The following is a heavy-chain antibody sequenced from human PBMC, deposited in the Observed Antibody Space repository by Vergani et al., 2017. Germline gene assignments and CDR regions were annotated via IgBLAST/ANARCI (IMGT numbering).Heavy chain of an antibody. D-gene: IGHD6-13*01. J-gene: IGHJ4*02. CDR2: IIPIFGTA. CDR3: ARDQRAYSSTPFDH. V-gene: IGHV1-69*13. Sequence: QVQLVQSGAEVKKPGSSVKVSCKASGGTFSSYALNWVRQAPGQGLEWMGGIIPIFGTANYAQKFQGRVTITADESTSTAYMELSSLRSEDTAVYYCARDQRAYSSTPFDHWGQGTLVTVSS. CDR1: GGTFSSYA.